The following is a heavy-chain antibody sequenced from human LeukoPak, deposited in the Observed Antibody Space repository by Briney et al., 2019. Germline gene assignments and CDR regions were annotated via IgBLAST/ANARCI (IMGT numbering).Heavy chain of an antibody. V-gene: IGHV4-30-2*01. J-gene: IGHJ4*02. CDR1: GGSISRGGYS. Sequence: SETLSLTCGVSGGSISRGGYSWSWIRQPPGKGLEWIGYIYQSGSTYYNPPLKSRVTISIDRSKNQFSLKLSSVTAADTAVYYCARGVGVRRFLEWLDYWGQGTLVTVSS. D-gene: IGHD3-3*01. CDR2: IYQSGST. CDR3: ARGVGVRRFLEWLDY.